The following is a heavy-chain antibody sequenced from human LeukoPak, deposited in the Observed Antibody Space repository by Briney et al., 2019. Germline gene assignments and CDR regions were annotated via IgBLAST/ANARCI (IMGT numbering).Heavy chain of an antibody. J-gene: IGHJ5*02. V-gene: IGHV4-38-2*02. CDR3: AREGRYPNWFDP. Sequence: AGTLSLTCTVSGFTISSCDFWCCCREPRRRGLEWIAAIFHSGRTYYNPSLKSRVTISVDTSKNQFSLTLSSVTAADTAVYYCAREGRYPNWFDPWGQGTLVTVSS. CDR1: GFTISSCDF. D-gene: IGHD1-26*01. CDR2: IFHSGRT.